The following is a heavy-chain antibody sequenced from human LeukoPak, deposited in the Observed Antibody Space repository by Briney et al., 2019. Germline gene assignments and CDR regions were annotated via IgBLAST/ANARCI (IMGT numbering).Heavy chain of an antibody. CDR2: SRDKAKSYST. Sequence: GGSLRLSCAASGFTFSDHYMDWVRQAPGKGLEWLARSRDKAKSYSTEHAASVKGRFTISRDNSKNSLYLQMDSLKTEDTAVYYCARRSNSYYTFDFWGQGTLVTVSS. CDR3: ARRSNSYYTFDF. V-gene: IGHV3-72*01. CDR1: GFTFSDHY. D-gene: IGHD1-26*01. J-gene: IGHJ4*02.